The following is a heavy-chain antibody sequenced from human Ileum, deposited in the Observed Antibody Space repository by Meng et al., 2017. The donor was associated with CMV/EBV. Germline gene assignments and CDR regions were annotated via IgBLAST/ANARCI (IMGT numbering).Heavy chain of an antibody. Sequence: KWVEGGWDLVEPVCPMSLALAASRLIYIYYYVTWIPQAPGKWTELLSYIDGRSIYITYADSVKGRFTISRDNAQNSLYLQMNSLRAEDTAVYYCSRDPRALDYWGQGTLVTVSS. J-gene: IGHJ4*01. CDR1: RLIYIYYY. CDR2: IDGRSIYI. V-gene: IGHV3-11*05. CDR3: SRDPRALDY.